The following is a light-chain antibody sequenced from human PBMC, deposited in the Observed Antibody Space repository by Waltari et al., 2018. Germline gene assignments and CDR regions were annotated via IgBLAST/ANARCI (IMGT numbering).Light chain of an antibody. CDR2: GAS. J-gene: IGKJ4*01. CDR1: QTVSSTY. V-gene: IGKV3-20*01. Sequence: DIVLTQSPGTLSLSPGERATLSCRASQTVSSTYLVWYHQKPGQAPRLLIHGASTRATGIPDRFSGFGSGTDFTLTISRLEPEDLGVYYCQQYEKSPVPFGGGSKVEIK. CDR3: QQYEKSPVP.